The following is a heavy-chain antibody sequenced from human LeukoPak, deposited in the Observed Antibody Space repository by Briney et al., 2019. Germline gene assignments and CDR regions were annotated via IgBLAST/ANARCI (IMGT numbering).Heavy chain of an antibody. V-gene: IGHV3-74*01. CDR3: ARGPNSNWSGLDF. J-gene: IGHJ4*02. CDR2: ISPTGSTT. CDR1: GFTVSSNY. D-gene: IGHD6-6*01. Sequence: PGGSLRLSCAASGFTVSSNYMSWVRQLPGKGLVWVSRISPTGSTTSYADSVKGRFTVSRDNAKNTLYLQVNNLRAEDTAVYYRARGPNSNWSGLDFWGQGTLLTVSS.